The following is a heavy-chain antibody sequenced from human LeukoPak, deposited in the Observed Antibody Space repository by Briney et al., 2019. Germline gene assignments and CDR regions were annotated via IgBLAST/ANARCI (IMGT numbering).Heavy chain of an antibody. D-gene: IGHD2-15*01. V-gene: IGHV4-31*03. CDR2: IYYSGST. CDR3: ARDPAASGIAY. Sequence: SETLSLTCTVSGGSISTGGYAWSWIRQHPGKGLEWTGYIYYSGSTYYNPSLKRRVTISVRTSKHQCSLRVGSVTAADTAVYYCARDPAASGIAYWGQGTLVTVSS. CDR1: GGSISTGGYA. J-gene: IGHJ4*02.